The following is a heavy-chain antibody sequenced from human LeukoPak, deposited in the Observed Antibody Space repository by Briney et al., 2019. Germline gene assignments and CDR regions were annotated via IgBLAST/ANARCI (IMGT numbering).Heavy chain of an antibody. CDR2: ISYDGNNQ. J-gene: IGHJ4*02. D-gene: IGHD2-15*01. Sequence: GGSLRLSCAVSGFTFSSLAMHWVRQAPGKGLEWVAFISYDGNNQYYADSVKGRFTISRDNSKNTLYLQMNNLRAEDTAIYYCARVGSRYCSGANCYDGFWGQGTLVSVSS. CDR3: ARVGSRYCSGANCYDGF. CDR1: GFTFSSLA. V-gene: IGHV3-30-3*01.